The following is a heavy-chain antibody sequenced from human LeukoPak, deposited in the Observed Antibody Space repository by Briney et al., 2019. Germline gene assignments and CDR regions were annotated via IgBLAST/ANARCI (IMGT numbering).Heavy chain of an antibody. CDR2: ISGSGGST. J-gene: IGHJ4*02. D-gene: IGHD2-15*01. CDR1: GFAFSSYA. V-gene: IGHV3-23*01. Sequence: GGSLRLSCAASGFAFSSYAMSWVRQAPGKGLEWVSAISGSGGSTYYADSVKGRFTISRDNSKNTLYLQMNSLRAEDTAVYYCAKDLGIVVVVAATGGYFDYWGQGTLVTVSS. CDR3: AKDLGIVVVVAATGGYFDY.